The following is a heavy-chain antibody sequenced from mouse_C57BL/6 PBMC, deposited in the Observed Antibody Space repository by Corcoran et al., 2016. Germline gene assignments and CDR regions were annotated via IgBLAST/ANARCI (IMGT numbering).Heavy chain of an antibody. V-gene: IGHV1-26*01. D-gene: IGHD1-1*01. CDR3: ASLLLYAMDY. CDR2: INPNNGGT. Sequence: EAQLQQSGPELVKPGASVKISCKASGYTFTDYYMNWVKQSHGKSLEWIGDINPNNGGTSYNQKFKGKATLTVDKSSSTAYMELRSLTSEDSAVYYCASLLLYAMDYWGQGTSVTVSS. J-gene: IGHJ4*01. CDR1: GYTFTDYY.